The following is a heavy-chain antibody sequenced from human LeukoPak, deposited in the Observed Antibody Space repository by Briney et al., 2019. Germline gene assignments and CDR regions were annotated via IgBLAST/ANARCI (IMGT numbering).Heavy chain of an antibody. D-gene: IGHD4-17*01. CDR3: ARAIDYGDSYFDY. CDR2: IYNSGSA. V-gene: IGHV4-61*02. Sequence: SQTLSLTCTVSGDSISSGSYYWSWIRQPAGKGLEWIGRIYNSGSANYNPSLKSRVTISVDTSKNQFSLRLSSVTAADTAVYYCARAIDYGDSYFDYWGQGTLVTVSS. J-gene: IGHJ4*02. CDR1: GDSISSGSYY.